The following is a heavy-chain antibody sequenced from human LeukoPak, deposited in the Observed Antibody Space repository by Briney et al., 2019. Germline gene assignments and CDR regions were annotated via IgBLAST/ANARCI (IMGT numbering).Heavy chain of an antibody. J-gene: IGHJ4*02. Sequence: GGSLRLSCAASGFTFSNYWMSWVRQAPGRGLEWVANIKQDGNEKCYVDSVKGRFTISRDNAKNSLFLQMNSLRAEDTAVYYCASGYNYGYLFDYWGQGTLVTVSS. CDR1: GFTFSNYW. D-gene: IGHD5-18*01. CDR3: ASGYNYGYLFDY. V-gene: IGHV3-7*01. CDR2: IKQDGNEK.